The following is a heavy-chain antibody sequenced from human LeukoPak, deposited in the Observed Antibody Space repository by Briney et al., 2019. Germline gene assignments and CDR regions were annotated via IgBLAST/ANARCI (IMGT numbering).Heavy chain of an antibody. V-gene: IGHV4-61*01. CDR2: IYYSGST. J-gene: IGHJ4*02. CDR1: GGSVSSGSYY. D-gene: IGHD6-13*01. CDR3: ARSRAGGSYSSSWFWSSIYY. Sequence: SETLSLTCTVSGGSVSSGSYYWSWIRQPPGKGLEWIGYIYYSGSTNYNPSLKSRVTISVDTSKNQFSLKLSSVTAADTAVYYCARSRAGGSYSSSWFWSSIYYWGQGTLVTVSS.